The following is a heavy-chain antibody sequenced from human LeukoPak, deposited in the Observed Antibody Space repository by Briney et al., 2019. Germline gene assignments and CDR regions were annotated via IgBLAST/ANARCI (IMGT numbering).Heavy chain of an antibody. J-gene: IGHJ6*03. D-gene: IGHD6-19*01. Sequence: SETLSLTCAVYGGSFSGYYWSWIRQPPGKGLEWIGSIYYSGSTYYNPSLKSRVTISVDTSKNQFSLKLSSVTAADTAVYYCARLAEGIAVAGKYYYYYMDVWGKGTTVTISS. CDR3: ARLAEGIAVAGKYYYYYMDV. CDR2: IYYSGST. CDR1: GGSFSGYY. V-gene: IGHV4-34*01.